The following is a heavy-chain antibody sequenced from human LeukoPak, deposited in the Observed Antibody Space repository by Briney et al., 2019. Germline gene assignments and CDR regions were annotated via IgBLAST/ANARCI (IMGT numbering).Heavy chain of an antibody. Sequence: PSETLSLTCAVYGGSFRGYYWSWIRQPPGKGLEWVGEINHSGSTNYNPSLKSRVTISVDTSKNQFSLKLSSVTAADTAVYYCARGGRWLQYWYFDLWGRGTLVTVSS. D-gene: IGHD5-24*01. V-gene: IGHV4-34*01. CDR2: INHSGST. CDR3: ARGGRWLQYWYFDL. CDR1: GGSFRGYY. J-gene: IGHJ2*01.